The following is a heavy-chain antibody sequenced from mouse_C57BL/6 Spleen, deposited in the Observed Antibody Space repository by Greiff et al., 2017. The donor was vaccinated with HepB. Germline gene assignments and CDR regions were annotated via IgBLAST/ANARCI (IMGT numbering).Heavy chain of an antibody. V-gene: IGHV1-61*01. CDR2: IYPSDSET. CDR3: ARRRYSDYVGYAMDD. J-gene: IGHJ4*01. CDR1: GYTFTSYW. Sequence: QVQLQQPGAELVRPGSSVKLSCKASGYTFTSYWMDWVKQRPGQGLEWIGNIYPSDSETHYNQKFKDKATLTVDKSSSTAYMQLSSLTSADSAVYYGARRRYSDYVGYAMDDWGQRTSVT. D-gene: IGHD2-13*01.